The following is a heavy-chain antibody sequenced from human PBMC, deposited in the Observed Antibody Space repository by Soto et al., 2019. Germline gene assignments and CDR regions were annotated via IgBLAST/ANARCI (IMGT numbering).Heavy chain of an antibody. CDR1: VFTFSSYA. Sequence: PGGSLRLSCAASVFTFSSYAMSWVRQAPGKGLEWVSAISGSGGSTYYADSVKGRFTISRDNSKNTLYLQMNSLRAEDTAVYYCAIALPPTVNTVKSFIALGYWGQGTLVTVSS. CDR3: AIALPPTVNTVKSFIALGY. D-gene: IGHD4-17*01. J-gene: IGHJ4*02. CDR2: ISGSGGST. V-gene: IGHV3-23*01.